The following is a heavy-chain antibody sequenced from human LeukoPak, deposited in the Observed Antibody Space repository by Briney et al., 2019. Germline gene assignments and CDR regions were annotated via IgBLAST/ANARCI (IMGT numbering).Heavy chain of an antibody. CDR3: ARNPCGDYCYYYYMDV. J-gene: IGHJ6*03. CDR2: IYTSGST. CDR1: GGSISSGSYY. D-gene: IGHD4-17*01. V-gene: IGHV4-61*02. Sequence: PSETLSLTCTVSGGSISSGSYYWSWIRQPAGKGLEWIGRIYTSGSTNYNPSLKSRVTISVDTSKNQFSLKLSSVTAADTAVYYCARNPCGDYCYYYYMDVWGKGTTVTVSS.